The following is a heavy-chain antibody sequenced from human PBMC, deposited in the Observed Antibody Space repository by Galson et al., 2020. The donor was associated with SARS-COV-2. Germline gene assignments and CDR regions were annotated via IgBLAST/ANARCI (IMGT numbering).Heavy chain of an antibody. J-gene: IGHJ4*02. Sequence: SLRLSCAASGFTFSNFAMHWVRQAAGKGLEWVAIISHDGTKKYNTDSMKGRFTISRDNSKNTLYLQMNNLSDEDTAVYFCAREGPDYTSSYFDNWGQGTPVTVSS. V-gene: IGHV3-30*04. D-gene: IGHD6-6*01. CDR1: GFTFSNFA. CDR3: AREGPDYTSSYFDN. CDR2: ISHDGTKK.